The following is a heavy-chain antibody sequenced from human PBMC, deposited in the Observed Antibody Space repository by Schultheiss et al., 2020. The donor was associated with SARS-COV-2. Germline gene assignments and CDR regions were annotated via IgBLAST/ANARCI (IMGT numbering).Heavy chain of an antibody. Sequence: GGSLRLSCAASGFTFSSYSMNWVRQAPGKGLEWVSSISSSSSYIYYADSVKGRFTISRDNAKNSLYLQMNSLRAEDTAVYYCARESIGDGYKTGVGYYYYGMDVWGQGTTVTVSS. D-gene: IGHD5-24*01. CDR2: ISSSSSYI. CDR1: GFTFSSYS. J-gene: IGHJ6*02. V-gene: IGHV3-21*01. CDR3: ARESIGDGYKTGVGYYYYGMDV.